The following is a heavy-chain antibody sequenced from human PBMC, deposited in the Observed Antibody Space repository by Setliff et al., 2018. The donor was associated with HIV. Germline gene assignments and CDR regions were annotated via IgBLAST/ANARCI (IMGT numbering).Heavy chain of an antibody. CDR2: INAGNGNT. CDR1: GYSFSNYA. Sequence: GASVKVSCKASGYSFSNYAMHWVRQAPGQSLEWMGWINAGNGNTNYAQKLQGRVTMTTDTSTYTAFMELRSLKSDDTAVYYCASNGLRSTSCCYYFDYWGQGTLVTVSS. D-gene: IGHD2-2*01. J-gene: IGHJ4*02. CDR3: ASNGLRSTSCCYYFDY. V-gene: IGHV1-3*01.